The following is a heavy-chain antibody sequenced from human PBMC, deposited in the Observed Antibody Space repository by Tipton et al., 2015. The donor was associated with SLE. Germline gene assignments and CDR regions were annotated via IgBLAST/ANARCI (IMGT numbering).Heavy chain of an antibody. D-gene: IGHD6-13*01. CDR1: GGSISSSNW. J-gene: IGHJ2*01. CDR3: ARKFSSWYDWYFDL. CDR2: IYHSGST. V-gene: IGHV4-4*02. Sequence: TLSLTCAVSGGSISSSNWWSWVRQPPGKGLEWIGEIYHSGSTNYNPSLKSRVTISVDTSKNQYSLKLNSVTAADTAVFYCARKFSSWYDWYFDLWGRGTLVTVSS.